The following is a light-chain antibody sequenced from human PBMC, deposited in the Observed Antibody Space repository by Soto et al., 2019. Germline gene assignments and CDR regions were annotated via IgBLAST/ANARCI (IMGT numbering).Light chain of an antibody. J-gene: IGKJ4*01. CDR3: QRANGFPVA. Sequence: DSQMTPSPSSVSASVGDRVTITCRASQGVSGWLAWYQQKPGKAPKLLIYSVSSLQSGVPARFSGSGSETDFALTISSLQPDDFGTYYCQRANGFPVAFGGGTRVEMK. V-gene: IGKV1-12*01. CDR1: QGVSGW. CDR2: SVS.